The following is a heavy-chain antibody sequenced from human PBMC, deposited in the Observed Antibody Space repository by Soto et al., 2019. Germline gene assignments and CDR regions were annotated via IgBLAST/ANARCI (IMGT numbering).Heavy chain of an antibody. Sequence: LSLTCTVSGGSISSGDYYWSWIRQPPGKGLEWIGYVYYSGSTYYNPSLKSRVTISVDTSKNQFSLKLSSVTAADTAVYYCARDQGIVGATEGWFDPWGQGTLVTVS. CDR2: VYYSGST. D-gene: IGHD1-26*01. CDR3: ARDQGIVGATEGWFDP. CDR1: GGSISSGDYY. J-gene: IGHJ5*02. V-gene: IGHV4-30-4*01.